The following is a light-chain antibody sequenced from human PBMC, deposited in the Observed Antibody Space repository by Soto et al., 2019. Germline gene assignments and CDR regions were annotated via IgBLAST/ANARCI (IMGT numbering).Light chain of an antibody. CDR1: QGINNH. Sequence: DIQMTQSPSSLSASVGDRVTITCRASQGINNHLAWFQQKPGKAPKSLIYAASNLQSGVPSKFSGSGSGTDFTLTISSLQPEDSATYYCQQYKSYPLNFGGGTKVEIK. CDR3: QQYKSYPLN. V-gene: IGKV1-16*02. J-gene: IGKJ4*01. CDR2: AAS.